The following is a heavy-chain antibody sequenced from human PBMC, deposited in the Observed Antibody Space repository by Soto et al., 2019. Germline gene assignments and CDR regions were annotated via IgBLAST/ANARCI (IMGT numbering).Heavy chain of an antibody. V-gene: IGHV1-18*01. CDR1: GYTFTGYG. Sequence: QAQLVQSGAEVKDPGASVKVSCKASGYTFTGYGITWVRQAPGQGLEWMGWASPLSATTNYAPKFQGRVTMTTDTSTNMGDMELRRLKSDDTGGYYCARGGTAEADFWGQGTLVTVSS. J-gene: IGHJ4*02. CDR3: ARGGTAEADF. D-gene: IGHD2-21*02. CDR2: ASPLSATT.